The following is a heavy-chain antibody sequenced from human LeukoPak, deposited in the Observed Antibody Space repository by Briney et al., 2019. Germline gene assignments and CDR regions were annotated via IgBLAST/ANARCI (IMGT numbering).Heavy chain of an antibody. J-gene: IGHJ4*02. CDR1: GHFLTQLS. CDR3: AILLEDYAFSTGSAKDY. CDR2: FDPVDGET. V-gene: IGHV1-24*01. Sequence: ASVKVSCKVSGHFLTQLSMHWVRQGTGRGLEWMGGFDPVDGETIHAQKFQGRVTMTEDTSTDTAYMELSSLRSDDTAVYYCAILLEDYAFSTGSAKDYWGQGTLVTVSS. D-gene: IGHD3-3*01.